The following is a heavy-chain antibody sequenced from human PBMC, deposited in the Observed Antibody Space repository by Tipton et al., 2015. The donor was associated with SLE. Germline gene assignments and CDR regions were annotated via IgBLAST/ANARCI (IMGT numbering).Heavy chain of an antibody. J-gene: IGHJ6*03. CDR3: ARDWCSSTSCYGYYYMDV. D-gene: IGHD2-2*01. CDR1: GVSFTDYY. V-gene: IGHV4-34*01. Sequence: TLSLTCAVYGVSFTDYYWSWIRQPPGKGLEWIGEINHSGSTNYNPSLKSRVTISVDTSKNQFSLKLNSVTAADTAVYYCARDWCSSTSCYGYYYMDVWGKGTTVTVSS. CDR2: INHSGST.